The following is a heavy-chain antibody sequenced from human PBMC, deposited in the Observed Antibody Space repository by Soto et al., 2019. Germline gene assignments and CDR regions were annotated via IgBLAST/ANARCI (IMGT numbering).Heavy chain of an antibody. CDR2: ISGSGYSP. Sequence: EVQLLESGGGLVQPGGSLKLSCAASGFTFSSNSMSWVRQAPGKGLEWVSGISGSGYSPYYANSVKGRFTTSRDNSKSTLYLQMNSLRAEDTAVYYCAKSRGDRWTTYYFDYWGQGTLVTVSS. J-gene: IGHJ4*02. D-gene: IGHD4-17*01. CDR1: GFTFSSNS. CDR3: AKSRGDRWTTYYFDY. V-gene: IGHV3-23*01.